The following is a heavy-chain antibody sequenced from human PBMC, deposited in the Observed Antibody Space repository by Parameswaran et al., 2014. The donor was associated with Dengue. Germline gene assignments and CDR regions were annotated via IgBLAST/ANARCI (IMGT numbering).Heavy chain of an antibody. CDR2: IYYSGST. Sequence: PGKGLEWIGYIYYSGSTYYNPSLKSRVTISVDTSKNQFSLKLSSVTAADTAVYYCARDVMGATKGEFDYWGQGTLVTVSS. J-gene: IGHJ4*02. V-gene: IGHV4-31*02. D-gene: IGHD1-26*01. CDR3: ARDVMGATKGEFDY.